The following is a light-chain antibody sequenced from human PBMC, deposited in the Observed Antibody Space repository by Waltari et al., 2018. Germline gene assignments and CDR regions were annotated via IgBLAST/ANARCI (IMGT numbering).Light chain of an antibody. V-gene: IGKV3-20*01. J-gene: IGKJ1*01. CDR1: QSVSRSY. CDR3: QQYGSSPGWT. Sequence: EIGLTQSPGTLSLSPGERATLSCRASQSVSRSYLAWYQQKPGQAPRLLIYGASSRATGIPDRFSGSGSGTDFTLTISRLEPEDFAVYYCQQYGSSPGWTFGQGTKVEIK. CDR2: GAS.